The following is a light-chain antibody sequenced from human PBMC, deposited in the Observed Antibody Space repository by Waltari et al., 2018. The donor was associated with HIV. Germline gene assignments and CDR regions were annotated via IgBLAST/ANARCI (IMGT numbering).Light chain of an antibody. Sequence: SYGLTQPFSVSVSPGQTARITCSGDLLAAKYARWFQQKPGQAPVLVMFKDTERPSGIPERFSGSTSGITITLTIIGAQVEDEADYYCYAAADNKAIFGGGTKLTVL. CDR1: LLAAKY. J-gene: IGLJ2*01. CDR2: KDT. V-gene: IGLV3-27*01. CDR3: YAAADNKAI.